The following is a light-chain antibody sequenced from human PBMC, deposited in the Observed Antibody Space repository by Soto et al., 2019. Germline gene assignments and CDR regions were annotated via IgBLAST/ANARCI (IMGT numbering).Light chain of an antibody. CDR3: QQRSNWPT. CDR1: HGIGSY. CDR2: DAS. V-gene: IGKV3-11*01. Sequence: EVVLTQSPATLSLSPGERATLSCRASHGIGSYLAWYQQKPGQAPRLLIYDASNRATGIPTRFSGGGSGTDFTLTISRLEPQDFAVYYCQQRSNWPTFGQGTRLEIK. J-gene: IGKJ5*01.